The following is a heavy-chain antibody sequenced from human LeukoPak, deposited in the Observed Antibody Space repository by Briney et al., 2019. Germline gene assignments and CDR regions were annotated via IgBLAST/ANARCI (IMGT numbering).Heavy chain of an antibody. CDR1: GFTFSDYY. CDR3: ARVTLYGESALDY. Sequence: GGSLRLSCAASGFTFSDYYMSWVRQAPGKGLEWVSYISGSSSFTIYADSVKGRFTISRDNAKNSLYLQMNSLRAEDTAVYYCARVTLYGESALDYWGQGALVAVSS. D-gene: IGHD4-17*01. CDR2: ISGSSSFT. V-gene: IGHV3-11*06. J-gene: IGHJ4*02.